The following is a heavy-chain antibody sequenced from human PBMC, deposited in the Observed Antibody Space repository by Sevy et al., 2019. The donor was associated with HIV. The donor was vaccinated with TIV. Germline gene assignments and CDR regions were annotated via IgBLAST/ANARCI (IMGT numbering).Heavy chain of an antibody. CDR2: ISSSSSYI. Sequence: GGSLRLSCAASGFTFSSYSMNWVRQAPGKGLEWVSSISSSSSYIYYANSVKGRFTISRDNAKNSLYLQMNSLRAEETAVYYCAGDPGGATGEALLRLNWYFDLWGRGTLVTVSS. V-gene: IGHV3-21*01. J-gene: IGHJ2*01. CDR3: AGDPGGATGEALLRLNWYFDL. CDR1: GFTFSSYS. D-gene: IGHD1-26*01.